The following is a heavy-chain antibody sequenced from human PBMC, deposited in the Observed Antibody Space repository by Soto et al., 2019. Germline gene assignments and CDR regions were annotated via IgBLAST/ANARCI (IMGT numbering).Heavy chain of an antibody. V-gene: IGHV1-69*13. CDR1: GGTFSSYA. D-gene: IGHD4-17*01. J-gene: IGHJ4*02. CDR2: IIPIFGTA. CDR3: ARDEDGDYEKTI. Sequence: ASVKVSCKASGGTFSSYAISWVRQAPGQGLEWMGGIIPIFGTANYAQKFQGRVTITADESTSTAYMELSSLRSEDTAVYYCARDEDGDYEKTIWGQGTLVTVSS.